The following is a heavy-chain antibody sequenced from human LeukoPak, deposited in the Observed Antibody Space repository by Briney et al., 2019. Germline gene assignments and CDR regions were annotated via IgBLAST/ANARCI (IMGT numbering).Heavy chain of an antibody. J-gene: IGHJ3*02. D-gene: IGHD2-2*01. CDR1: GYTFTSYG. CDR3: TRGEFRRYCSSTSCYPYAFDI. V-gene: IGHV1-18*01. Sequence: ASVKVSRKASGYTFTSYGISWVRQAPGQGLEWMGWISAYNGNTNYAQKLQGRVTMTTDTSTSTAYMELRSLRSDDTAVYYCTRGEFRRYCSSTSCYPYAFDIWGQGTMVTVSS. CDR2: ISAYNGNT.